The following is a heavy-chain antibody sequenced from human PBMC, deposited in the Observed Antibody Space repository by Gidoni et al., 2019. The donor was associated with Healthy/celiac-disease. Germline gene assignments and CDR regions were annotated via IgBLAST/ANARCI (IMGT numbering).Heavy chain of an antibody. CDR2: IRYDGSNK. D-gene: IGHD3-10*01. Sequence: QVQLVESGGGVVQPGGSLRLSCAASGFTFSSYGMHWVRQAPGKGLEWVAFIRYDGSNKYYADSVKGRFTISRDNSKNTLYLQMNSLRAEDTAVYYCAKDRGSMVRGATPDLDYWGQGTLVTVSS. J-gene: IGHJ4*02. CDR3: AKDRGSMVRGATPDLDY. CDR1: GFTFSSYG. V-gene: IGHV3-30*02.